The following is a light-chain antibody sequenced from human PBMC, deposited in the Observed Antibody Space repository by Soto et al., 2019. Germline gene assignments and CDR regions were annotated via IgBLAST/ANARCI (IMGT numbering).Light chain of an antibody. V-gene: IGKV1-5*01. Sequence: GDRVTITCRASQSISSWLAWYQQKPGKAPKLLIYDASSLESGVPSRFSGSGSGTEFTLTISSLQPDDFATYYCQQYDTYPWTFGQGTKVDIK. CDR1: QSISSW. CDR3: QQYDTYPWT. J-gene: IGKJ1*01. CDR2: DAS.